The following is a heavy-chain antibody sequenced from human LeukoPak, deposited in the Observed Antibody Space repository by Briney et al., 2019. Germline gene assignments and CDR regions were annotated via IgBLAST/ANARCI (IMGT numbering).Heavy chain of an antibody. V-gene: IGHV3-30*02. CDR1: GFTFSSYG. D-gene: IGHD3/OR15-3a*01. CDR3: AKGWQYGTGAFDI. J-gene: IGHJ3*02. CDR2: IRYDGSNK. Sequence: GGSLRLSCAASGFTFSSYGMHWVRQAPGKGLEWVAFIRYDGSNKYYADSVKGRFTISRDNSKNTLYLQMNSLRAEDTAVYYCAKGWQYGTGAFDIWGQGTMVTVSS.